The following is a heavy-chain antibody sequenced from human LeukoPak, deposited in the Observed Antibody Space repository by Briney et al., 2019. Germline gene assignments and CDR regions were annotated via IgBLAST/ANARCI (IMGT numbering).Heavy chain of an antibody. CDR3: ARNDIEYSSRWWPFDY. V-gene: IGHV4-39*01. CDR2: IFYRGST. CDR1: GGSFSSSSYY. J-gene: IGHJ4*02. Sequence: SSETLSLTCNVSGGSFSSSSYYWGWIRQPPGKGLEWIGSIFYRGSTYYNPSLKSRVTISVDTSKNQFSLKLSSVTAADTAVYYCARNDIEYSSRWWPFDYWGQGTLVTVSS. D-gene: IGHD6-13*01.